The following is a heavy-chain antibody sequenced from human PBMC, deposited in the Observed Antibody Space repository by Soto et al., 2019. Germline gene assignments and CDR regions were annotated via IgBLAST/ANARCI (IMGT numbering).Heavy chain of an antibody. Sequence: GGSLRLSCAASGFTFSSYAMSWVRQAPGKGLEWVSAISGSGGSTYYADSVKGRFTISRDNSKNTLYLQMNSLRAEDTAVYYCAKDEGEVAALFGYFDYWGQGTLVTVSS. J-gene: IGHJ4*02. D-gene: IGHD6-6*01. V-gene: IGHV3-23*01. CDR2: ISGSGGST. CDR3: AKDEGEVAALFGYFDY. CDR1: GFTFSSYA.